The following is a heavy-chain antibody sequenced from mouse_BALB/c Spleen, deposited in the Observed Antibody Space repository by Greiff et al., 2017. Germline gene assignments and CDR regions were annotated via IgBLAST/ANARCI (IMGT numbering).Heavy chain of an antibody. V-gene: IGHV5-6-4*01. Sequence: EVQLQESGGGLVKPGGSLKLSCAASGFTFSSYTMSWVRQTPEKRLEWVATISSGGSYTYYPDSVKGRFTISRDNAKNTLYLQMSSLKSEDTAMYYCTRERGNSWFAYWGQGTLVTVSA. CDR2: ISSGGSYT. J-gene: IGHJ3*01. D-gene: IGHD2-1*01. CDR1: GFTFSSYT. CDR3: TRERGNSWFAY.